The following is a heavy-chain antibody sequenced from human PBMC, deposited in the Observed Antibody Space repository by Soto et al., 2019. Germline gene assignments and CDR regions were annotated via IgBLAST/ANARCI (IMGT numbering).Heavy chain of an antibody. Sequence: SQTLSLTCAISGDSVSSNSAAWNWIRQSPSRGLEWLGRTYYRSKWYNDYAVSVKSRITINPDTSKNQFSLQLNSVTPEDTAVYYCARGHCSGGSCYHYYYYYYMDVWGKGTTVTVSS. V-gene: IGHV6-1*01. CDR3: ARGHCSGGSCYHYYYYYYMDV. CDR2: TYYRSKWYN. D-gene: IGHD2-15*01. J-gene: IGHJ6*03. CDR1: GDSVSSNSAA.